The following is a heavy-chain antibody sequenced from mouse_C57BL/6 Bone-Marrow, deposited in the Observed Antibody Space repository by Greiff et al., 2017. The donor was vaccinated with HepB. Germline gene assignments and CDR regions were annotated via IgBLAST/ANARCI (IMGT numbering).Heavy chain of an antibody. V-gene: IGHV1-4*01. CDR2: INPSSGYT. CDR1: GYTFTSYT. CDR3: ARDYYGSSYAWFAY. Sequence: VQVVESGAELARPGASVKMSCKASGYTFTSYTMHWVKQRPGQGLEWIGYINPSSGYTKYNQKFKDKATLTADKSSSTAYMQLSSLTSEDSAVYYCARDYYGSSYAWFAYWGQGTLVTVSA. D-gene: IGHD1-1*01. J-gene: IGHJ3*01.